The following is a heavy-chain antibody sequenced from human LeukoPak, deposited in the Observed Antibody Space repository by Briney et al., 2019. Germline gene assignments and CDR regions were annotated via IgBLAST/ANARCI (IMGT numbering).Heavy chain of an antibody. J-gene: IGHJ3*02. Sequence: PGGSLRLSCAASGFTFSSYGMHWVRQAPGKGLEWVAVISYDGSNKYYADSVKGRFTISRDNSKNTLYLQMNSLRAEDTAVYYCASASSNYAFDIWGQGTMVTVSS. V-gene: IGHV3-30*03. D-gene: IGHD6-13*01. CDR2: ISYDGSNK. CDR3: ASASSNYAFDI. CDR1: GFTFSSYG.